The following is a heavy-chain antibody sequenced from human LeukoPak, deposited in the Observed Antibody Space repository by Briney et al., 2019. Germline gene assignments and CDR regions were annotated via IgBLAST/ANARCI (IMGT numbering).Heavy chain of an antibody. CDR2: LSSSSSHI. CDR1: GFTFSSYS. CDR3: ARETNWGDFDY. Sequence: KPGGSLRLSCAASGFTFSSYSMNWVRQAPGKGLEWVSSLSSSSSHIYYADSVKGRFTISRDNAKNSLYLQMNSLRAEDTAVYYCARETNWGDFDYWGQGTLVTVSS. D-gene: IGHD7-27*01. V-gene: IGHV3-21*01. J-gene: IGHJ4*02.